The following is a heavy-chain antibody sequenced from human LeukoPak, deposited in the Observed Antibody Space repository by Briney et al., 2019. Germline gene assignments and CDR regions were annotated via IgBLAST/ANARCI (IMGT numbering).Heavy chain of an antibody. CDR1: GYNFTTYW. CDR2: IYPEESDN. D-gene: IGHD5-12*01. Sequence: GESPKISWNGSGYNFTTYWIGWVRQMPGKGLEWIGIIYPEESDNRYSPSCQGQVTISADKCIRSAYLQWSSLKASDTAIYYSARQSVGGYATPFDYWGEGNLVTASS. V-gene: IGHV5-51*01. CDR3: ARQSVGGYATPFDY. J-gene: IGHJ4*02.